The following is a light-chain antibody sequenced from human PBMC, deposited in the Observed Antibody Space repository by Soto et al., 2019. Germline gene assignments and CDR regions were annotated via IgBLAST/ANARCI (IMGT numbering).Light chain of an antibody. CDR1: QSISNW. CDR3: QQYYRYPWT. V-gene: IGKV1-5*03. J-gene: IGKJ1*01. Sequence: DIQMTQSPSTLSASVGDRVTITCRASQSISNWLAWYQQKPGKAPNLLIYKASSLESGVPSRFSGSGSGTDFTLTISDMQPDDFATYYCQQYYRYPWTFGQGTKVDIK. CDR2: KAS.